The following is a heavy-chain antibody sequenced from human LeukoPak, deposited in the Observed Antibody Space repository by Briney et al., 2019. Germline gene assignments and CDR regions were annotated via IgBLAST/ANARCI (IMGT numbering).Heavy chain of an antibody. CDR2: MNPNSGNT. Sequence: ASVKISCKASGYTFTSYDINWVRQATGQGLEWMGWMNPNSGNTGYAQKFQGRVTMTRNTSISTAYMELSSLRSEDTAVYYCARVPYYYGSGSYYTLWGQGTLVTVSS. J-gene: IGHJ4*02. D-gene: IGHD3-10*01. V-gene: IGHV1-8*01. CDR1: GYTFTSYD. CDR3: ARVPYYYGSGSYYTL.